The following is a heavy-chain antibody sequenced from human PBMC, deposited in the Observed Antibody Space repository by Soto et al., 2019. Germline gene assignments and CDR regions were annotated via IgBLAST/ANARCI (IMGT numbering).Heavy chain of an antibody. CDR1: GFTFSSYS. CDR3: ARDFSTYSSSWYWGVGEHGMDV. J-gene: IGHJ6*02. Sequence: PGGSLRLSCAASGFTFSSYSMNWVRQAPGKGLEWVSSISSSSSYIYYADSVKGRFTISRDNAKNSLYLQMNSLRAEDTAVYYCARDFSTYSSSWYWGVGEHGMDVWGQGTTVTVSS. V-gene: IGHV3-21*01. CDR2: ISSSSSYI. D-gene: IGHD6-13*01.